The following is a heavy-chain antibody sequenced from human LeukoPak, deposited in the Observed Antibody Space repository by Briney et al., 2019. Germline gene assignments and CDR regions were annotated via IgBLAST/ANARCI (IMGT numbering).Heavy chain of an antibody. V-gene: IGHV5-51*03. Sequence: GEPLQTSSKGSGYSFTSYWIGWVRQMPGEGLEWMGIIYPGDSDTRYSPSFQGQVTISADKSIRTAYLQWSSLKASDTAMYYSARVVMATPRAFDIWGQGTMVTVSS. CDR3: ARVVMATPRAFDI. CDR1: GYSFTSYW. CDR2: IYPGDSDT. D-gene: IGHD5-24*01. J-gene: IGHJ3*02.